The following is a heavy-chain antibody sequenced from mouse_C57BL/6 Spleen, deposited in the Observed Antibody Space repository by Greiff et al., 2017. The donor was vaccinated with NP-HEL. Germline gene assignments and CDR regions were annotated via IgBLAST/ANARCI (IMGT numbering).Heavy chain of an antibody. D-gene: IGHD2-4*01. Sequence: EVQLQQSGAELVRPGASVKLSCTASGFNIKDDYMHWVKQRPEQGLEWIGWLDPENGDTEYASKFQGKATITAETSSNTAYLQLSSLTSEDTAVYYCTTGDYAWFAYWGQGTLVTVSA. V-gene: IGHV14-4*01. CDR1: GFNIKDDY. CDR3: TTGDYAWFAY. J-gene: IGHJ3*01. CDR2: LDPENGDT.